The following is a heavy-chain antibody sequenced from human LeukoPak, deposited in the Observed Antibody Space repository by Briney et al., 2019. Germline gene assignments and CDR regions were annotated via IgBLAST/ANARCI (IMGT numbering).Heavy chain of an antibody. CDR2: IIPIFGTA. CDR1: GGTSSSYA. V-gene: IGHV1-69*13. D-gene: IGHD2-15*01. J-gene: IGHJ4*02. CDR3: ARDRAGTGYCSGGSCYSAGY. Sequence: SVKVSCKASGGTSSSYAISWVRQAPGQGLEWMGGIIPIFGTANYAQKFQGRVTITADESTSTAYMELSSLRSEDTAVYYCARDRAGTGYCSGGSCYSAGYWGQGTLVTVSS.